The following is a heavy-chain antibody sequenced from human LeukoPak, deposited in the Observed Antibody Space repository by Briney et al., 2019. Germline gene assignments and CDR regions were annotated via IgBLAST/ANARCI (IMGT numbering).Heavy chain of an antibody. Sequence: SETLSLTCSVSGGSIAVNHYYWGWIRQPPGKGLEWIGSGLYTGNTYSNPSLRSRVTISIDTSKNEFSLKMNSVTAADTAVYYCAREHRSSKYFDSWGQGALMIVSS. CDR1: GGSIAVNHYY. D-gene: IGHD6-6*01. CDR2: GLYTGNT. J-gene: IGHJ4*02. CDR3: AREHRSSKYFDS. V-gene: IGHV4-39*02.